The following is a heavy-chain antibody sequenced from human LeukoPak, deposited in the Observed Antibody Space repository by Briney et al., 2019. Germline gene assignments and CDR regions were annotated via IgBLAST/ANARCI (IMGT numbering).Heavy chain of an antibody. CDR1: GFTFSSYT. J-gene: IGHJ4*02. CDR3: ARVPRGYYFDY. Sequence: QTGGSLRLSCAASGFTFSSYTMHWVRQAPGKGLEWVAVISYDGSNKYYADSVKGRFTISRDNSKNTLYLQMNSLRAEDTAVYYCARVPRGYYFDYWGQGTLVTVSS. V-gene: IGHV3-30*04. CDR2: ISYDGSNK.